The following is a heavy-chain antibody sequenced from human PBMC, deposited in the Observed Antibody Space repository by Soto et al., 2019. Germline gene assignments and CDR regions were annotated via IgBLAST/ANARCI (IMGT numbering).Heavy chain of an antibody. Sequence: ASVKVSCKASGYTFRTSSMHWVRQAPGQGLEWMGWINVVNGGTKYSQNFQGRVTISRDTSADTVFLELTSLRSEDTAIYYCARDNNWAYSWGQGTPVTVSS. CDR3: ARDNNWAYS. CDR1: GYTFRTSS. V-gene: IGHV1-3*01. J-gene: IGHJ5*01. CDR2: INVVNGGT.